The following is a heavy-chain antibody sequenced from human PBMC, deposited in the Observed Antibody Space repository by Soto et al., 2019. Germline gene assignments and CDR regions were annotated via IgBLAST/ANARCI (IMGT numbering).Heavy chain of an antibody. V-gene: IGHV4-34*01. Sequence: SETLSLTCAVYGGSFSGYYWSWIRQPPGKGLEWIGEINHSGSTNYNPSLKSRVTISVDTSKNQFSLKLSSVTAADTAVYYCARGRSITIFGVGRYAFDIWGQGTMVTVS. CDR3: ARGRSITIFGVGRYAFDI. D-gene: IGHD3-3*01. J-gene: IGHJ3*02. CDR2: INHSGST. CDR1: GGSFSGYY.